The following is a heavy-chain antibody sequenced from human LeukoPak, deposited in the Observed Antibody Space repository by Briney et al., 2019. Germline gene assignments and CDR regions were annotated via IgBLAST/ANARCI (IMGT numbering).Heavy chain of an antibody. V-gene: IGHV4-38-2*01. D-gene: IGHD2-2*01. CDR1: GYSISSGYY. CDR3: ARVEVAPAV. J-gene: IGHJ4*02. Sequence: KPSETLSLTCAVSGYSISSGYYWGWIRQPPGKGLEWIGSIYHSGSTYYNPSLKSRVTISVDTSKNQFSLKLSSVTAADTAVYYCARVEVAPAVWGQGTLVTVSS. CDR2: IYHSGST.